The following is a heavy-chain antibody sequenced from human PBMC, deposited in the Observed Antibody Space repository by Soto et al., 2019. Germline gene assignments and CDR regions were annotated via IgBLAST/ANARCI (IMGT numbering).Heavy chain of an antibody. CDR3: ARVGGDTALAYYYCGMDV. D-gene: IGHD5-18*01. Sequence: QVQLVQSGAEVKKPGSSVKVSCKASGGTFSSYAISWVRQAPGQGLEWMGGIIPIFGTANYAQKFQGRVTITADESTSAAYMELSSLRSEDTAVYYCARVGGDTALAYYYCGMDVWGQGTTVTVSS. CDR2: IIPIFGTA. V-gene: IGHV1-69*12. CDR1: GGTFSSYA. J-gene: IGHJ6*02.